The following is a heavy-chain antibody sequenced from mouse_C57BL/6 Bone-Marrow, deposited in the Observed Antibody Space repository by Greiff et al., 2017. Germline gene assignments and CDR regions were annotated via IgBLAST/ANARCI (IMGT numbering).Heavy chain of an antibody. CDR2: IYPGSGST. CDR1: GYTFTSYW. V-gene: IGHV1-55*01. Sequence: QVQLQQPGAELVKPGASVKMSCKASGYTFTSYWITWVKQRPGQGLEWIGDIYPGSGSTNYNAKFKSKDTLTVDTSSSTAYMQLSSLTSEDSAVYYCENSYYDGYYAMDYWGQGTAVTVSS. D-gene: IGHD2-4*01. CDR3: ENSYYDGYYAMDY. J-gene: IGHJ4*01.